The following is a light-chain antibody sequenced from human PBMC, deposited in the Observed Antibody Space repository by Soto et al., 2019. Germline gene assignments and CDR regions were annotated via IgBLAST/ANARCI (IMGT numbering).Light chain of an antibody. CDR3: QQYNNWLGT. CDR1: HSVSSS. J-gene: IGKJ2*01. V-gene: IGKV3-15*01. Sequence: EIVVTQSPATLSVSPGERATLSCRASHSVSSSLAWYQQKPGQAPRLLIYGASTRATGIPARFSGSGSGTEFTLTISSLQSEDFAVYYCQQYNNWLGTFGQGTKVDI. CDR2: GAS.